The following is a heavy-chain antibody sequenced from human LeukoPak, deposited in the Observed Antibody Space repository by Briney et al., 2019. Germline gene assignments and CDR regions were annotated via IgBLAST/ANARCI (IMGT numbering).Heavy chain of an antibody. V-gene: IGHV4-4*09. CDR3: ARYNWNDETFDY. CDR1: GGSISNFY. D-gene: IGHD1-1*01. CDR2: IYSSGGT. J-gene: IGHJ4*02. Sequence: SETLSLTCTVSGGSISNFYWSWLRQPPGKGLEWIGYIYSSGGTNYNPSLKSRLTVPLDTSKNQFSLKLTSVTAADTAVYYCARYNWNDETFDYWGQGTLVTVSS.